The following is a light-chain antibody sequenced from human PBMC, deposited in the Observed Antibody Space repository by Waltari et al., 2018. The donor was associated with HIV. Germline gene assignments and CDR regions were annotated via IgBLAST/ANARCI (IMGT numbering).Light chain of an antibody. V-gene: IGLV2-8*01. Sequence: QSALTQPPSASGSPGQSVTISCTGTNSDIGGYTYVSWYQQHPGKAPKLVISEVTKRPSGVPLRFSGSKSGTTASLTGSGLQAEDEADYYCSSYSDKNGFYVVFGGGTKLTVL. CDR1: NSDIGGYTY. J-gene: IGLJ2*01. CDR2: EVT. CDR3: SSYSDKNGFYVV.